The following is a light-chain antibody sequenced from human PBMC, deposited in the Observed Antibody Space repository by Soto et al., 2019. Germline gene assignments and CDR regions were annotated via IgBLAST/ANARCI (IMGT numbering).Light chain of an antibody. V-gene: IGKV3-20*01. Sequence: EIVLTQSPDTLSLSPGERVTLSCRASQRMTNNFLAWFQQKPGLAPSLLIHGASTIASGVPDRFTGGGSGTDFVLTISRVEPEDFAVYYCQKYGRSPFTFGQGTKLQIK. CDR1: QRMTNNF. CDR3: QKYGRSPFT. J-gene: IGKJ2*01. CDR2: GAS.